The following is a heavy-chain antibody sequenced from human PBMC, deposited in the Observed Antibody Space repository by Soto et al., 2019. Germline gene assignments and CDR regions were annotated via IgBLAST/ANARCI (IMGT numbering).Heavy chain of an antibody. V-gene: IGHV1-69*01. CDR1: GGTFSSYA. CDR2: IIPILGTA. J-gene: IGHJ3*02. CDR3: ARGLRDGYNWDAFAI. D-gene: IGHD5-12*01. Sequence: QVQLVQSGAEVKKPGSSVKVSCKASGGTFSSYAISWVRQAPGQGREWLGGIIPILGTANYAQKFQGRVTSTADESTSPAYMELSSLRSEDTAVYYCARGLRDGYNWDAFAIWGKGTMVPVSS.